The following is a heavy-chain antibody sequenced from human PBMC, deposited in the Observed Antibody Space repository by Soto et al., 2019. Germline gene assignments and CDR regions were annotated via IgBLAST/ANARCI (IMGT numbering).Heavy chain of an antibody. CDR1: GFTFSSHA. D-gene: IGHD5-12*01. CDR2: IWYDGSKK. Sequence: QVQLVESGGGVVQPGRSLRLSCAASGFTFSSHAMHWVCQAPGKGLEWVAVIWYDGSKKYYADSVKGRFTVARDDSKNTLSLQMNSLRVEDTAVYYCARDPGYSGFDFDYWGQGTLVTVSS. V-gene: IGHV3-33*01. CDR3: ARDPGYSGFDFDY. J-gene: IGHJ4*02.